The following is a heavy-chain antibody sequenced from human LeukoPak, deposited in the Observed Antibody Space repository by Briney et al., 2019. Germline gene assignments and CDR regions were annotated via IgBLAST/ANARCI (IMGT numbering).Heavy chain of an antibody. D-gene: IGHD2-8*01. J-gene: IGHJ4*02. V-gene: IGHV4-39*07. CDR2: INYSGST. CDR3: ARVDLGTCTNGVCYTIDY. CDR1: GGSINSSTYY. Sequence: SETLSLTCTVSGGSINSSTYYWGWIRQPPGKGLEWIGSINYSGSTYYNPSLKSRVTISVDTSKNQFSLKLSSVTAADTAVYYCARVDLGTCTNGVCYTIDYWGQGTLVTVSS.